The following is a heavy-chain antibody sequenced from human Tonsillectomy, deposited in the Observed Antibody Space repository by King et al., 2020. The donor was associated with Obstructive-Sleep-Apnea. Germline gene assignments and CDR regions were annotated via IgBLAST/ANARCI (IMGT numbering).Heavy chain of an antibody. V-gene: IGHV5-51*01. CDR3: ARQVRGITEFFQN. CDR2: IYPGDSDT. J-gene: IGHJ1*01. CDR1: GYSFTSYW. Sequence: QLVQSGAEVKKPGESLKISCQGSGYSFTSYWIGWVRQMPGKGLEWMGIIYPGDSDTRYSPSFQGQVTLSADKSISTAYLQLSSLQASDSGMYYCARQVRGITEFFQNWGQGTLVTVSS. D-gene: IGHD3-10*01.